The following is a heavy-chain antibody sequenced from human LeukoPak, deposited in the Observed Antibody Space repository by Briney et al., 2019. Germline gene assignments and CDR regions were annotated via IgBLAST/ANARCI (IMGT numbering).Heavy chain of an antibody. CDR1: GFTFSSYA. J-gene: IGHJ4*02. D-gene: IGHD7-27*01. V-gene: IGHV3-23*01. CDR3: AKVPTALTGEYYFDY. CDR2: ISGSGGST. Sequence: GGSLRLSCAASGFTFSSYAMSWVRQAPGKGLEWVSAISGSGGSTYYADSVKGRFTISRDNSKNTLYLRMNSLRAEDTAVYYCAKVPTALTGEYYFDYWGQGTLVTVSS.